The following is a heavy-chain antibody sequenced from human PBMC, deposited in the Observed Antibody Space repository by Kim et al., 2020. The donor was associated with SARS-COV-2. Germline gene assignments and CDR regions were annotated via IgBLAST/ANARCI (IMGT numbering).Heavy chain of an antibody. D-gene: IGHD3-22*01. V-gene: IGHV6-1*01. CDR2: YN. J-gene: IGHJ4*02. CDR3: ARLSYDSIPH. Sequence: YNDYAESVKSRLTVNPDTSKTQFSLQLSSVTPEDTAVYYCARLSYDSIPHWGQGTVVTVSS.